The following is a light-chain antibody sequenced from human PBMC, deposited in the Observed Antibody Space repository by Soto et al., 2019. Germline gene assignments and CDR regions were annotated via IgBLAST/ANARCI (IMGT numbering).Light chain of an antibody. V-gene: IGKV3-15*01. J-gene: IGKJ5*01. CDR2: GAS. Sequence: EIVLTQSPGTLSLSPGERATLSCRASQSVSSNLAWYQLKPGQAPRLLIYGASTRATGIPARLSGSGSGTEFTLTISSLQSEDFAVYYCQQYNNWPITFGQGTRLEIK. CDR3: QQYNNWPIT. CDR1: QSVSSN.